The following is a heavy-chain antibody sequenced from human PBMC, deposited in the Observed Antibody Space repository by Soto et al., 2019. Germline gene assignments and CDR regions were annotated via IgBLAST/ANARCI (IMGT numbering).Heavy chain of an antibody. CDR3: ARALRSIYVGMDL. V-gene: IGHV3-53*01. CDR2: IYSGGST. CDR1: GFTFSSNY. Sequence: GGSLRLSCAASGFTFSSNYMSWVRQAPGKGLEWVSVIYSGGSTYYADSVKGRFTISRDNSKNTLYLQMNSLRAEDTAVYYCARALRSIYVGMDLWGQGTTVTV. J-gene: IGHJ6*02. D-gene: IGHD3-16*01.